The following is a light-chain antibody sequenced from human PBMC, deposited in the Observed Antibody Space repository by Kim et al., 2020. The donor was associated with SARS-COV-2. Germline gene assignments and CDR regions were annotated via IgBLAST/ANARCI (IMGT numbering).Light chain of an antibody. CDR1: SSDVGNYNL. CDR2: EFS. CDR3: CSYAGSSPTVV. Sequence: QSALTQPSSVSGSPGQSITISCTGTSSDVGNYNLVSWYQQHPGKAPKLMIYEFSKRPSGVSNRFSGSNSGNTASLTISGLQAEAEADYYCCSYAGSSPTVVFGGGTQLTVL. V-gene: IGLV2-23*02. J-gene: IGLJ2*01.